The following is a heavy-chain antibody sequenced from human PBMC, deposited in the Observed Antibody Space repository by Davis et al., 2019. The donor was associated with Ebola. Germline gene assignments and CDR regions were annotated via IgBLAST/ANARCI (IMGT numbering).Heavy chain of an antibody. J-gene: IGHJ4*02. CDR2: IIPILGIA. D-gene: IGHD5-12*01. V-gene: IGHV1-69*04. Sequence: SVKVSCKASGGTFSSYAISWVRQAPGQGLEWMGRIIPILGIANYAQKFQGRVTITRDTSASTAYMELSSLRSEDTAVYYCARISGYDPDYWGQGTLVTVSS. CDR1: GGTFSSYA. CDR3: ARISGYDPDY.